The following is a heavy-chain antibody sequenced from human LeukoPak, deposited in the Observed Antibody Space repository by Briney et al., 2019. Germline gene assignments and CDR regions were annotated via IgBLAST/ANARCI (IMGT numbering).Heavy chain of an antibody. V-gene: IGHV3-23*01. CDR1: GFTFSSYS. D-gene: IGHD3-22*01. CDR3: AKDRGSGYYLGAFDI. J-gene: IGHJ3*02. CDR2: ISGSGGST. Sequence: GGSLRLSCAASGFTFSSYSMNWVRQAPGKGLEWVSAISGSGGSTYYADSVKGRFTISRDNSKNTLYLQMNSLRAEDTAVYYCAKDRGSGYYLGAFDIWGQGTMVTVSS.